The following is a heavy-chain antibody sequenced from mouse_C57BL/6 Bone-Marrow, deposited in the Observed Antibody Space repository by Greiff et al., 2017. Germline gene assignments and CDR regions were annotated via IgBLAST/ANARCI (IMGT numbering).Heavy chain of an antibody. CDR3: ARNYYGSSLWWYFDV. J-gene: IGHJ1*03. CDR2: INPNNGGT. D-gene: IGHD1-1*01. Sequence: EVQLQQSGPELVKPGASVKIPCKASGYTFTDYNMDWVKQSHGKSLEWIGDINPNNGGTIYNQKFKGKATLTVDKSSSTAYMELRSLTSEDTAVYYCARNYYGSSLWWYFDVWGTGTTVTVSS. CDR1: GYTFTDYN. V-gene: IGHV1-18*01.